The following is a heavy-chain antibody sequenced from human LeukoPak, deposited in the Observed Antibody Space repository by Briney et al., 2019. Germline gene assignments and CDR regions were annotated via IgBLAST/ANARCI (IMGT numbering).Heavy chain of an antibody. Sequence: SETLSLTCTVSGGSISSGSYYWSWIRQPAGKGLEWIGRIYTSGSTNYNPSLKSRVTISVDTSKNQFSLKLSSVTAADTAVYYCARRVYGDYVDYYYYYMDVWGKGTTVTVSS. D-gene: IGHD4-17*01. V-gene: IGHV4-61*02. J-gene: IGHJ6*03. CDR3: ARRVYGDYVDYYYYYMDV. CDR1: GGSISSGSYY. CDR2: IYTSGST.